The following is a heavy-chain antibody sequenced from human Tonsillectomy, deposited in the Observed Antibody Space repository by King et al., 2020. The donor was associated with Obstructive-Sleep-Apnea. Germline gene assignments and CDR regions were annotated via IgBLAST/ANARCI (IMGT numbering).Heavy chain of an antibody. D-gene: IGHD4-17*01. V-gene: IGHV4-31*03. J-gene: IGHJ4*02. CDR1: GDSITRGDYY. CDR3: ARDEGGRAYGAFDY. Sequence: QLQESGPGVVKPSQALSLTCSVSGDSITRGDYYWSWIRQHPEKGLEYIGNIHSRGYTYYSPSLESRITISMDTSNNQFSLRLSSVSVADTAVYYCARDEGGRAYGAFDYWGLGTLVTVSS. CDR2: IHSRGYT.